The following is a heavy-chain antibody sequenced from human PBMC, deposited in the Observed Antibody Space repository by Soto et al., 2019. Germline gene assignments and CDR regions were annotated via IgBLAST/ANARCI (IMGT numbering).Heavy chain of an antibody. Sequence: SETLSLTCTVSGGSISSGGYYWSWIRQHPGKGLEWIGYIYYSGSTYYNPSLKSRVTISVDTSKNQFSLKLSSVTAADTAVYYCARGYSSGYSFDSWGQGALVTVSS. CDR3: ARGYSSGYSFDS. J-gene: IGHJ4*02. CDR1: GGSISSGGYY. CDR2: IYYSGST. V-gene: IGHV4-31*03. D-gene: IGHD3-22*01.